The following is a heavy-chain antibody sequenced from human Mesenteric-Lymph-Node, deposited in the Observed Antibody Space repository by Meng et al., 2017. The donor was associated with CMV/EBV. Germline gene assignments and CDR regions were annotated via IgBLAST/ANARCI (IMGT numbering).Heavy chain of an antibody. Sequence: GESLKISCAASGFTFSSYAMTWVRQAPGKGLEWVSGISGSGGITYYADSVKGRFTISRDNSKSTLYLQMNSLRDEDTVIYYCAKATLSSSWYLGGVDYWGQGTLVTVSS. V-gene: IGHV3-23*01. CDR1: GFTFSSYA. CDR2: ISGSGGIT. D-gene: IGHD6-13*01. J-gene: IGHJ4*02. CDR3: AKATLSSSWYLGGVDY.